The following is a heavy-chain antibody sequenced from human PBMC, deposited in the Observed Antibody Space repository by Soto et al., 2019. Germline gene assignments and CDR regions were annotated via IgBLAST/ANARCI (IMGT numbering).Heavy chain of an antibody. CDR1: GFKFDDHV. J-gene: IGHJ6*02. V-gene: IGHV3-21*01. Sequence: GGSLRLSCVASGFKFDDHVMHWVRQVPGKGLEWVSSISSSSSYIYYADSVKGRFTISRDNAKNSLYLQMNSLRAEDTGVYYCARDWDDYVWGSPPVYGMDVWGQVTTVTVSS. CDR3: ARDWDDYVWGSPPVYGMDV. D-gene: IGHD3-16*01. CDR2: ISSSSSYI.